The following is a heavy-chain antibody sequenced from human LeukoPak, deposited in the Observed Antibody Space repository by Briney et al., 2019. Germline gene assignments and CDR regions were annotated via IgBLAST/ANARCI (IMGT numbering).Heavy chain of an antibody. J-gene: IGHJ6*03. Sequence: ASVKVSCKASGGTFSSYAISWVRQAPGQGLEWMGGIIPIFGTANYAQKFQGRVTITTDESTSTAYMELSSLRSEDTAVYYCAREVRQWTSVAAAGHLAYYYYYYMDVWGKGTTVTISS. CDR3: AREVRQWTSVAAAGHLAYYYYYYMDV. CDR2: IIPIFGTA. D-gene: IGHD6-13*01. CDR1: GGTFSSYA. V-gene: IGHV1-69*05.